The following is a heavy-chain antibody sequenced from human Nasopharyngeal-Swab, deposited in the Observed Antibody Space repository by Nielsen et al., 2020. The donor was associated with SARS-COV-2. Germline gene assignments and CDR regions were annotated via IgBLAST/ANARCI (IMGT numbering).Heavy chain of an antibody. J-gene: IGHJ6*02. CDR3: ARVEGGGYYYYGMDV. V-gene: IGHV3-30*03. Sequence: GESLKISCAASGFIFSNYGMHWVRQAPGKGLEWVAVISYDGINKYDADSVKGRFTISRDNSKDTLYLQMNSLRPEDTAVYYCARVEGGGYYYYGMDVWGQGTTVTVSS. CDR2: ISYDGINK. D-gene: IGHD2-15*01. CDR1: GFIFSNYG.